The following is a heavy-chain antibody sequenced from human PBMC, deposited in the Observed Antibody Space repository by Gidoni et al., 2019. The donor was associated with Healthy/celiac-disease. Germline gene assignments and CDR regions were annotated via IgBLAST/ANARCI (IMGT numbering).Heavy chain of an antibody. CDR1: GYTFTSYD. CDR2: MNPNSGNT. Sequence: QVQLVQSGAEVKKPGASVKVPCKASGYTFTSYDINWVRQATGQGLEWMGWMNPNSGNTGYAQKFQGRVTMTRNTSIRTAYMELSSLRSEDTAVYYCARVPYYYYGMDVWGQGTTVTVSS. J-gene: IGHJ6*02. D-gene: IGHD2-2*01. CDR3: ARVPYYYYGMDV. V-gene: IGHV1-8*01.